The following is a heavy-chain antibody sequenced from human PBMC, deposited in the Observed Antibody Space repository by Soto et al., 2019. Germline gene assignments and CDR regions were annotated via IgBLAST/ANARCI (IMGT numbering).Heavy chain of an antibody. Sequence: PGESLKISCHGSGDSFTNYWISLVRQMPLKGLEWMGIIYPGDSDARYSPSFQGQVTMSVDESSSTAYLQWDSLKASDTAIYYCVADTARTYYFYAMDVWGQGTTVTVSS. D-gene: IGHD5-18*01. V-gene: IGHV5-51*01. CDR2: IYPGDSDA. CDR1: GDSFTNYW. J-gene: IGHJ6*02. CDR3: VADTARTYYFYAMDV.